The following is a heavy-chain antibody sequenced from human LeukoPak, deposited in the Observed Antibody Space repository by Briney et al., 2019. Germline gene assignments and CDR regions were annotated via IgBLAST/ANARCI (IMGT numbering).Heavy chain of an antibody. D-gene: IGHD3-3*01. CDR2: IFPYDSDT. CDR1: GYSFTSYW. J-gene: IGHJ4*02. V-gene: IGHV5-51*01. Sequence: GESLKISCEGSGYSFTSYWIGWVRQMPGKGLELMGIIFPYDSDTRYNPSFQGQVTISVDKSINTAYLQWSSLKASDTAIYFCARRIDLSFDSWGQGTLVTVSS. CDR3: ARRIDLSFDS.